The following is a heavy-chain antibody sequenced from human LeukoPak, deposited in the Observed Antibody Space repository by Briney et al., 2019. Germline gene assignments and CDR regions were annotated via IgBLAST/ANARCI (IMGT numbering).Heavy chain of an antibody. V-gene: IGHV3-23*01. CDR3: AKDRRVWEV. CDR2: ISDSGGKT. J-gene: IGHJ6*02. CDR1: RLTFSNYA. Sequence: GGSLGLSRAACRLTFSNYAIAWVRQAPGKGLEWVSAISDSGGKTYYADSMKSRLTISRDNTRNTLYLQMKSLRAEDTAVYYCAKDRRVWEVWGQG.